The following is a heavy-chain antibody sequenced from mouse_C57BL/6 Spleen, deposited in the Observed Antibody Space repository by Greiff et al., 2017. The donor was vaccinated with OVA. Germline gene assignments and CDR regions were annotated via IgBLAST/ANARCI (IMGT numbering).Heavy chain of an antibody. J-gene: IGHJ1*03. Sequence: EVQRVESGGGLVQPGGSLSLSCAASGFTFTDYYMSWVRQPPGKALEWLGFIRNKANGYTIEYSASVKGRFTISRDNSQSILYLQMNALRAEDSATYYCARLSSWYFDVWGTGTTVTVSS. CDR1: GFTFTDYY. V-gene: IGHV7-3*01. CDR3: ARLSSWYFDV. CDR2: IRNKANGYTI. D-gene: IGHD2-12*01.